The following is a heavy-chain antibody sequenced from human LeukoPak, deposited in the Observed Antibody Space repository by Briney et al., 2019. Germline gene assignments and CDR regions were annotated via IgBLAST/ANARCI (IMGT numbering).Heavy chain of an antibody. CDR2: IYYSGST. V-gene: IGHV4-59*01. Sequence: SETLSLTCTVSGGSISSYYWSWIRQPPGKGLEWIGYIYYSGSTNYNPSLKSRVTISVDTSKNQLSLKLSSVTAADTAVYYCASSLAVFLDYWGQGTLVTVSS. CDR3: ASSLAVFLDY. J-gene: IGHJ4*02. CDR1: GGSISSYY. D-gene: IGHD6-19*01.